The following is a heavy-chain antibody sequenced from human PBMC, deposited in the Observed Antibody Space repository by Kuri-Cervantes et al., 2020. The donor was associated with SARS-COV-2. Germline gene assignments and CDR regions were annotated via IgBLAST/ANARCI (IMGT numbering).Heavy chain of an antibody. CDR1: GGSISSGYY. Sequence: SETLSLTCTVSGGSISSGYYWGWIRQPPGKGLEWIGSVYHGGGTYYKPSLKSRVAISVDTSKNHFSLKLTSVAAADTAVYYCARQGDGGFRAVAGTTEWGYWGQGTLVTVSS. CDR2: VYHGGGT. CDR3: ARQGDGGFRAVAGTTEWGY. D-gene: IGHD6-19*01. V-gene: IGHV4-38-2*02. J-gene: IGHJ4*02.